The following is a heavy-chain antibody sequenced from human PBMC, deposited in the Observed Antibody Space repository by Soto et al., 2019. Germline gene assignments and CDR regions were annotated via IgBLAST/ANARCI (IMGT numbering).Heavy chain of an antibody. J-gene: IGHJ4*02. CDR2: IYPGDSDT. CDR1: GCSFTSYW. Sequence: GESLKISCKGSGCSFTSYWIGWVRQMPGKGLEWMGIIYPGDSDTRYSPSFQGQVTISADKSISTAYLQWSSLKASDTAMYYCARPHNYYDSSGYYMALGYWGQGTLVTVSS. V-gene: IGHV5-51*01. CDR3: ARPHNYYDSSGYYMALGY. D-gene: IGHD3-22*01.